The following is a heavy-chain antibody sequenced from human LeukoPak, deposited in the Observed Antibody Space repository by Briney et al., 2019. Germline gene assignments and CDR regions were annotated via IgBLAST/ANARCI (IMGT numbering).Heavy chain of an antibody. Sequence: GASVKVSCKASGYTFTSYYMHWVRQAPGQGLEWMGIINPSGGSTSYAQKFQGRVTMTRDTSTSTVYMELSSLRSEDTAVYYCARDGYCINGVCQVGIDYWGQGTLVTVSS. CDR2: INPSGGST. CDR3: ARDGYCINGVCQVGIDY. D-gene: IGHD2-8*01. V-gene: IGHV1-46*01. J-gene: IGHJ4*02. CDR1: GYTFTSYY.